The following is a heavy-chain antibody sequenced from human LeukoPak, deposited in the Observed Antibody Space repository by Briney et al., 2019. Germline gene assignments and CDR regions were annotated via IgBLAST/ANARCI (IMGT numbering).Heavy chain of an antibody. J-gene: IGHJ2*01. V-gene: IGHV3-11*01. CDR2: IGRIGTPI. Sequence: PGGSLRLSCVASGFTFSDYNMAWVRQAPGKGLEWISYIGRIGTPIYYADSVKGRFTISRDNAKNLVYLQMNSLRPEDTAVYYCARVQWYFDFWGRGTLLTVSS. CDR1: GFTFSDYN. CDR3: ARVQWYFDF.